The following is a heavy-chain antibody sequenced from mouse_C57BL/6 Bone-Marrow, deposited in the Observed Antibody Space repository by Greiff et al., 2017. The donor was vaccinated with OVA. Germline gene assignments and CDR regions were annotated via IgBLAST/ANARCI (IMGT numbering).Heavy chain of an antibody. CDR3: AREGRQPMGFYAMDY. D-gene: IGHD3-2*01. CDR1: GYTFTGYW. V-gene: IGHV1-9*01. Sequence: VQLQQSGAELMKPGASVKLSCKATGYTFTGYWIEWVKQRPGHGLEWIGEILPGSGSTNYTEKFKGKATFTADTSSNTAYMQLSSLTTEDSAIYYCAREGRQPMGFYAMDYWGQGTSVTVSS. J-gene: IGHJ4*01. CDR2: ILPGSGST.